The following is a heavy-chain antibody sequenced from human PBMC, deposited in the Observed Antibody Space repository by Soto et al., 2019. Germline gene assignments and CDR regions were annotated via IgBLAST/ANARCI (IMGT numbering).Heavy chain of an antibody. J-gene: IGHJ3*02. CDR2: MNPNSGNT. CDR1: GYTFTSYD. CDR3: AGRQSGPFRLLYLRRETDAFDI. Sequence: QVQLVQSGAEVKKPGASVKVSCKASGYTFTSYDINWVRQATGQGLEWMGWMNPNSGNTGYAQKVQGRGTMPRHTLKGSGNMALGILRSDDTAVYYCAGRQSGPFRLLYLRRETDAFDIWGKGTMVTVSS. D-gene: IGHD2-15*01. V-gene: IGHV1-8*01.